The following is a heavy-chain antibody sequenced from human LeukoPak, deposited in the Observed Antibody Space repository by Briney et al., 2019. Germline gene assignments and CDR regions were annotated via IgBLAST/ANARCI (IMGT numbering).Heavy chain of an antibody. J-gene: IGHJ4*02. CDR2: INANTGNP. D-gene: IGHD2-15*01. V-gene: IGHV7-4-1*02. CDR1: GYTFTSYG. Sequence: GASVKVSCKASGYTFTSYGISWVRQAPGQGLEWMGWINANTGNPTYAQGFTGRFVFSLDTSVSTAYLQISSLKAEDTAVYYCARGFGSEVVNFDYWGQGTLVTVSS. CDR3: ARGFGSEVVNFDY.